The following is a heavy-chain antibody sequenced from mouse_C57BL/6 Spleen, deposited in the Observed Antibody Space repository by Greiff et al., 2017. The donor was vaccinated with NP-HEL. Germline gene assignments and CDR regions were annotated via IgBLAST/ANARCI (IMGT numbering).Heavy chain of an antibody. CDR3: ARCYDYGYYFDY. CDR2: IYPGDGDT. V-gene: IGHV1-80*01. CDR1: GYAFSSYW. J-gene: IGHJ2*01. D-gene: IGHD2-4*01. Sequence: VQLQESGAELVKPGASVKISCKASGYAFSSYWMNWVKQRPGKGLEWIGQIYPGDGDTNYNGKFKGKATLTADKSSSTAYMQLSSLTSEDSAVYFCARCYDYGYYFDYWGQGTTLTVSS.